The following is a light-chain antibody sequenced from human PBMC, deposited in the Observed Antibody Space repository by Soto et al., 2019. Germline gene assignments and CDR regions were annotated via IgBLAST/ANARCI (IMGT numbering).Light chain of an antibody. CDR1: SSDVGAYNF. J-gene: IGLJ1*01. CDR2: EVT. CDR3: SSYTTSAPYV. Sequence: QSALTQPASVSGSPGQSITISCTGTSSDVGAYNFVSWYRHHPGRAPKLIIYEVTIRPSGVSNRFSGSKSGNTASLTISGLQAEDEADYYCSSYTTSAPYVFGSGTKVTVL. V-gene: IGLV2-14*01.